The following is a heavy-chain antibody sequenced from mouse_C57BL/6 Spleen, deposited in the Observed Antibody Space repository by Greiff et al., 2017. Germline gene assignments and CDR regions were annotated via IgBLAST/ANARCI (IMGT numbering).Heavy chain of an antibody. CDR2: INPSNGGT. CDR1: GYTFTSYW. V-gene: IGHV1-53*01. J-gene: IGHJ4*01. Sequence: VQLQQSGTELVKPGASVKLSCKASGYTFTSYWMHWVKQRPGQGLEWIGNINPSNGGTNYNEKFKSKATLTVDKSSSTAYMQLSSLTSEDSAVYYCARLYYDYDDYYARDYWGQGTSVTVAS. CDR3: ARLYYDYDDYYARDY. D-gene: IGHD2-4*01.